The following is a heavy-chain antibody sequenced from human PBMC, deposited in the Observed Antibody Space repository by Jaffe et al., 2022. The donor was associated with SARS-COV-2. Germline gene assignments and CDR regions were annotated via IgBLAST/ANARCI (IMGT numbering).Heavy chain of an antibody. V-gene: IGHV5-10-1*03. CDR1: GYSFTSYW. D-gene: IGHD3-22*01. Sequence: EVQLVQSGAEVKKPGESLRISCKGSGYSFTSYWISWVRQMPGKGLEWMGRIDPSDSYTNYSPSFQGHVTISADKSISTAYLQWSSLKASDTAMYYCARHPRSGLYDSSGYYLDYWGQGTLVTVSS. CDR2: IDPSDSYT. J-gene: IGHJ4*02. CDR3: ARHPRSGLYDSSGYYLDY.